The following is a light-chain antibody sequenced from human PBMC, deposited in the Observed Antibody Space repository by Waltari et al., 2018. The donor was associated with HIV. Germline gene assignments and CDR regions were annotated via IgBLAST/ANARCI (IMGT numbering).Light chain of an antibody. Sequence: ERATLSCRASESVTRRYLAWYQQKPGQAPRLLIYGTSSRATGIPDRFTGSGSGTDFTLTISRLEPEDFAVYYCQQYGSSPYNFGQGTKLEIK. CDR2: GTS. V-gene: IGKV3-20*01. J-gene: IGKJ2*01. CDR1: ESVTRRY. CDR3: QQYGSSPYN.